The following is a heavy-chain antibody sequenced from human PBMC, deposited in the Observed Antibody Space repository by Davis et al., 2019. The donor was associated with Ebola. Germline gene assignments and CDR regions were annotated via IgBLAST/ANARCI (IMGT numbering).Heavy chain of an antibody. D-gene: IGHD6-13*01. CDR3: ARGGVIAAAGNDDFYYYYGMDV. Sequence: SETLSLTCAVYGGSFSGYYWSWIRQPPGKGLEWIGEINHSGSTNYNPSLKSRVTISVDTSKNQFSLKLSSVTAADTAVYYCARGGVIAAAGNDDFYYYYGMDVWGQGTTVTVSS. CDR1: GGSFSGYY. V-gene: IGHV4-34*01. CDR2: INHSGST. J-gene: IGHJ6*02.